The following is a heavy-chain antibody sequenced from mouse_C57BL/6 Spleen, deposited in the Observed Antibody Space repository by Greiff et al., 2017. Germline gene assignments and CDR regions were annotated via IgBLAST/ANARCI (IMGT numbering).Heavy chain of an antibody. CDR1: GFNIKDDY. CDR3: TSIYYYGSRGYFDV. V-gene: IGHV14-4*01. CDR2: IDPENGDT. Sequence: EVQLVESGAELVRPGASVKLSCTASGFNIKDDYMHWVKQRPEQGLEWIGWIDPENGDTEYASKFQGKATITADTSSNTAYLQLSSLTSEDTAVYYCTSIYYYGSRGYFDVWGTGTTVTVSS. J-gene: IGHJ1*03. D-gene: IGHD1-1*01.